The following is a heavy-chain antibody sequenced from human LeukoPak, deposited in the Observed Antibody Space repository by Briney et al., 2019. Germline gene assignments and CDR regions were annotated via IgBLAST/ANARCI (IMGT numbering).Heavy chain of an antibody. CDR2: VSSSGGNT. D-gene: IGHD3-10*01. V-gene: IGHV3-23*01. CDR1: GFTFSSYA. CDR3: AKDLLLWFGELSVQPFDY. Sequence: GASLRLSCAASGFTFSSYAMSWARQAPGKGLEWVSTVSSSGGNTYYADSVKGRFTISRDNSKNTLYLQMNSLRAEDTAVYYCAKDLLLWFGELSVQPFDYWGQGTLVTVSS. J-gene: IGHJ4*02.